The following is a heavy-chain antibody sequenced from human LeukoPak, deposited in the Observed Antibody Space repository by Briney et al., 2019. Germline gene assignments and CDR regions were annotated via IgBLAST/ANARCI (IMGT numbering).Heavy chain of an antibody. CDR1: GGTFSSYA. CDR3: AKEDIVVVPAAILYDYYYYMDV. J-gene: IGHJ6*03. V-gene: IGHV1-69*04. Sequence: SVKVSCKASGGTFSSYAISWVRQAPGQGLEWMGRIIPILGIANYAQKFQGRVTITADESTSTAYMELSSLRSEDTAVYYCAKEDIVVVPAAILYDYYYYMDVWGKGTTVTVSS. CDR2: IIPILGIA. D-gene: IGHD2-2*01.